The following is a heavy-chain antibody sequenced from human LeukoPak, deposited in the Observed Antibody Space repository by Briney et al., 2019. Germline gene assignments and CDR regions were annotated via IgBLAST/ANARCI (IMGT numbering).Heavy chain of an antibody. CDR2: IYYSGST. Sequence: MASETLSLTCTVSGGSISNYYWRWIRQPPGKGLEWIGYIYYSGSTNYNPSLKSRVTISVDTSKNQFSLKLSSVTAADAAVYYCATIAKGSRGWFSEDYCGQGTLVTVSS. CDR3: ATIAKGSRGWFSEDY. CDR1: GGSISNYY. D-gene: IGHD6-19*01. J-gene: IGHJ4*02. V-gene: IGHV4-59*01.